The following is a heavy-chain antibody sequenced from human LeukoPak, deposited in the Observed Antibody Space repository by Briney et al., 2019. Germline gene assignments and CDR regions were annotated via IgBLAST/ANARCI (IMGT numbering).Heavy chain of an antibody. CDR1: GFTFSSYA. D-gene: IGHD6-13*01. V-gene: IGHV3-23*01. J-gene: IGHJ5*02. CDR3: ATPPGYSSSWYDWFDP. CDR2: ISGSGGST. Sequence: GGSLRLSCAASGFTFSSYAMSWVRQAPGKGLEWVSAISGSGGSTYYADSVKGRFTISRDNSKNTLYLQMNSLRAEDTAVYYCATPPGYSSSWYDWFDPWGQGTLVTVSS.